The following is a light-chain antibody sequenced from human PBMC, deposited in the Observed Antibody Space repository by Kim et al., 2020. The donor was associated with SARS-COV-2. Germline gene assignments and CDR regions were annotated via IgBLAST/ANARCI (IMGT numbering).Light chain of an antibody. CDR1: SGHSTFI. Sequence: QPVLTQSSSASASLGSSVKLTCTLSSGHSTFIIAWHQQQPGKAPRYLMTLEGSGSYNKGSGVPDRFSGSSSGADRYLTISNLQSEDEADYYYETSDSNTRVFGGGTQLTVL. CDR2: LEGSGSY. V-gene: IGLV4-60*03. CDR3: ETSDSNTRV. J-gene: IGLJ3*02.